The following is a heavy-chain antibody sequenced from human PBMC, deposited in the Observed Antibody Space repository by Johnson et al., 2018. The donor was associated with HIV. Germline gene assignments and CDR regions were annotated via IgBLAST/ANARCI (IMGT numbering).Heavy chain of an antibody. J-gene: IGHJ3*02. D-gene: IGHD4-23*01. V-gene: IGHV3-30*03. CDR3: ARDGGYGGYDAFDI. CDR2: ISHDGSNE. CDR1: GFTFSDYG. Sequence: QVQLVESGGGVVQPGRSLRLSCAASGFTFSDYGLHWVSQAPGEGLEWVAAISHDGSNEYYGDYVKGRFTISRDNSKNTLHLQMNSLRAEDTAVYYCARDGGYGGYDAFDIWGQGTMVTVSS.